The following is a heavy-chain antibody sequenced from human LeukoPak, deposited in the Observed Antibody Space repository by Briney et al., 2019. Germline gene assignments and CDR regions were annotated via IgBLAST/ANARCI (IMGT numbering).Heavy chain of an antibody. Sequence: ASVKVSFKTSGYIFTSYGISWVRQAPGQGLESMGWISPYNGNTKYAQKFQGRVTMTTDTSTSTVYMELRSLRSDDTAVYYCARDRVGGYTYGGNWFDPWGQGTLVTVSS. CDR3: ARDRVGGYTYGGNWFDP. J-gene: IGHJ5*02. CDR1: GYIFTSYG. D-gene: IGHD5-18*01. CDR2: ISPYNGNT. V-gene: IGHV1-18*01.